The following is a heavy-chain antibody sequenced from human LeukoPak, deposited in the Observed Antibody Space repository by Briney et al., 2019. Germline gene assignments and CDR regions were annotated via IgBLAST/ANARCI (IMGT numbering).Heavy chain of an antibody. CDR2: ICSDGTNK. V-gene: IGHV3-33*06. CDR1: GFTFSHYG. J-gene: IGHJ4*02. CDR3: AKDAQRGFDYSNSLEY. Sequence: PGGALRLSCAASGFTFSHYGMHWLRQPPGKGLEWVAVICSDGTNKYYADSVKGRFTIYRDDSQNRVFLQMNSLRAEDTALYYCAKDAQRGFDYSNSLEYWGQGALVSVSS. D-gene: IGHD4-11*01.